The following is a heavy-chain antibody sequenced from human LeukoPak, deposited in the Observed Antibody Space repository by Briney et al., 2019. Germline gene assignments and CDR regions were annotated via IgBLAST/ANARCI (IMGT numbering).Heavy chain of an antibody. CDR1: GYTFTGYY. J-gene: IGHJ5*02. V-gene: IGHV1-2*02. CDR2: INPNSGGT. CDR3: ARGDIVVVVAATPLGWFDP. Sequence: ASVKVSCKASGYTFTGYYMHWVRQAPGQGLEWMGWINPNSGGTNYAQKFQGRVTMTRDTSISTAYMELSRLRSDDTAAYYCARGDIVVVVAATPLGWFDPWGQGTLVTVSS. D-gene: IGHD2-15*01.